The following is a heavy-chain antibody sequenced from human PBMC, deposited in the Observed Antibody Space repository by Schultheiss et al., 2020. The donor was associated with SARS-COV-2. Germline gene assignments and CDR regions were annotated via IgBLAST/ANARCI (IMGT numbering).Heavy chain of an antibody. D-gene: IGHD2-21*02. CDR2: IKQDGSEK. V-gene: IGHV3-7*01. Sequence: GESLKISCAASGFTFSSYWMSWVRQAPGKGLEWVANIKQDGSEKYYVDSVKGRFTISRDNAKNSLYLQMNSLRAEDTAVYYCARAGQPLLSSFISSGLSGMDVWGQGTTVTVSS. CDR3: ARAGQPLLSSFISSGLSGMDV. J-gene: IGHJ6*02. CDR1: GFTFSSYW.